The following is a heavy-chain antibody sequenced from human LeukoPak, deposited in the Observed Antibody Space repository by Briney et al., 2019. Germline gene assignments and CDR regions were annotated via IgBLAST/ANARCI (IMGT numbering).Heavy chain of an antibody. J-gene: IGHJ4*02. CDR3: ARGGDNDY. CDR1: GFTFSSYS. D-gene: IGHD2-21*02. Sequence: AGCLRLSCAVSGFTFSSYSVNWVRQAAGKGLEWVSSISSSSTYIYYADSVKGRFTISRDNAKNSLYLQMNSLRAEDTAVYYCARGGDNDYWGQGTLVTVSS. CDR2: ISSSSTYI. V-gene: IGHV3-21*01.